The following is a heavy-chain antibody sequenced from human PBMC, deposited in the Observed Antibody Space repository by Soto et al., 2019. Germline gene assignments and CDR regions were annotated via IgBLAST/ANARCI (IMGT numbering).Heavy chain of an antibody. D-gene: IGHD5-18*01. CDR2: ISGSGGST. CDR1: GFTFSSYA. J-gene: IGHJ4*02. V-gene: IGHV3-23*01. CDR3: ARTLYSYGTDY. Sequence: GGSLRLSCAASGFTFSSYAMSWVRQAPGKGLEWVSAISGSGGSTYYADSVKGRFTISRDNSKNTLYLQMNSLRAEDTSVYYCARTLYSYGTDYLGQFTLVTVSS.